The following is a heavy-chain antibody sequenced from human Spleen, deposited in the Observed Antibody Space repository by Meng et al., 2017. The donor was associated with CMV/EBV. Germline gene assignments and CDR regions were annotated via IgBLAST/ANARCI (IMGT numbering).Heavy chain of an antibody. D-gene: IGHD2-2*01. J-gene: IGHJ4*02. V-gene: IGHV3-23*01. CDR2: ISGSGGST. Sequence: GGSLRLSCAASGFTFSSYAMSWVRQAPGKGLEWVSAISGSGGSTYYADSVKGRFTISRDNSKNTLYLQMNSLRAEDTAVYYCAKDLAERRSTSSVYWGQGTLVTVSS. CDR1: GFTFSSYA. CDR3: AKDLAERRSTSSVY.